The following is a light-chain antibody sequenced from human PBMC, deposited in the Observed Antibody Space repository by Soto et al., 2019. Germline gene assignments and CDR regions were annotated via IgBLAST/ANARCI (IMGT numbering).Light chain of an antibody. V-gene: IGLV2-8*01. Sequence: QSVLTQPPSASGSPGQSVXISCTGTSSDVGGYNYVSWYQQHPGKAPKLMIYEVSKRPSGVPDRFSGSKSGNTASLTVSGLQAEDEADYYCSSYAGSNNLVFGGGTKLTVL. CDR3: SSYAGSNNLV. CDR2: EVS. J-gene: IGLJ2*01. CDR1: SSDVGGYNY.